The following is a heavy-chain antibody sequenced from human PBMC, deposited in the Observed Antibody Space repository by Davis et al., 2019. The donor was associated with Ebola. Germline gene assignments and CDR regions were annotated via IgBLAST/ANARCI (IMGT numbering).Heavy chain of an antibody. CDR1: GDSISSSRYH. D-gene: IGHD1-26*01. CDR2: FYDSGST. V-gene: IGHV4-39*02. Sequence: PGGSLRLSCAVSGDSISSSRYHWGWVRQSPDKGLEWIGNFYDSGSTYYNPSFRSRVTISVDSTNNHFSLRLTSVTAADTAVYYCARLPPVGATVDYWGQGSLVTVSS. J-gene: IGHJ4*02. CDR3: ARLPPVGATVDY.